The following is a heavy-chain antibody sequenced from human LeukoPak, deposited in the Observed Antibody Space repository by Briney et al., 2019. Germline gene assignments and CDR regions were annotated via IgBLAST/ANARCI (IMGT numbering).Heavy chain of an antibody. CDR1: GGSISSYY. J-gene: IGHJ4*02. V-gene: IGHV4-59*01. CDR2: IYYSGST. Sequence: SETLSLTCTVSGGSISSYYWNWIRQPPGKGLEWVGYIYYSGSTNYNPSLKSRVTISIDTSKNQISLKLSSVTAADTAVYYCARRMPAGTVDYWGQGTLVTVSS. CDR3: ARRMPAGTVDY. D-gene: IGHD6-19*01.